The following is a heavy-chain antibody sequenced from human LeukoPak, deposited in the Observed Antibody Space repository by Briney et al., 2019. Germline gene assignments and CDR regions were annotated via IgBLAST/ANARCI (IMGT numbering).Heavy chain of an antibody. CDR2: ISYDGSNK. J-gene: IGHJ3*02. Sequence: GRSLSLSCAASGFTFSSYGMHWVRQAPGKGLEWVAVISYDGSNKYYADSVKGRFTISRDNSKNTLYLQMNSLRAEDTAVYYCVCRWFGVDDAFDIWGQGTMVTVSS. CDR1: GFTFSSYG. V-gene: IGHV3-30*03. CDR3: VCRWFGVDDAFDI. D-gene: IGHD3-10*01.